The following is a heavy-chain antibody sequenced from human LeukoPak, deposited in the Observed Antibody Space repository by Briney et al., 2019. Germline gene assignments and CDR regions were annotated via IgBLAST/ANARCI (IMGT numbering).Heavy chain of an antibody. CDR1: GYTFTSYD. CDR3: ARGGGVPAPVDY. CDR2: MNPNSGNT. V-gene: IGHV1-8*01. Sequence: ASVKVSCKASGYTFTSYDNNWVRQAPGQGLEWMGWMNPNSGNTGYAQKFQGRVTMTRNTSISTAYMELSSLRSEDTAVCYCARGGGVPAPVDYWGQGTLVTVSS. D-gene: IGHD2-2*01. J-gene: IGHJ4*02.